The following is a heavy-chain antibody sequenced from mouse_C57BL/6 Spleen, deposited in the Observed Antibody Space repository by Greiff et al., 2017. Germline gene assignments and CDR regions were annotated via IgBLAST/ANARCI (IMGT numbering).Heavy chain of an antibody. Sequence: ESGPGLVKPSQSLSLTCSVTGYSITSGYYWNWIRQFPGNKLEWMGYISYDGSNNYNPSLKNRISITRDTSKNQFFLKLNSVTTEDTATYYCARDYGSSFDDWGQGTTLTVSS. J-gene: IGHJ2*01. CDR3: ARDYGSSFDD. CDR2: ISYDGSN. V-gene: IGHV3-6*01. CDR1: GYSITSGYY. D-gene: IGHD1-1*01.